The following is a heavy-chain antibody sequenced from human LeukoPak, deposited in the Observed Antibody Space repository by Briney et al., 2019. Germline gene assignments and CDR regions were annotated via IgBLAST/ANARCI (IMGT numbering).Heavy chain of an antibody. CDR1: GFTFSSYS. Sequence: GGSLRLSCAASGFTFSSYSMNWVRQAPGKGLEGVSYISSSSSTIYYADSVKCRFTISRDNAKNSLYLQMNSLRAEDTAVYYCARDLSYGYVLSYYFDYWGQGTLVTVSS. J-gene: IGHJ4*02. CDR3: ARDLSYGYVLSYYFDY. V-gene: IGHV3-48*01. CDR2: ISSSSSTI. D-gene: IGHD5-18*01.